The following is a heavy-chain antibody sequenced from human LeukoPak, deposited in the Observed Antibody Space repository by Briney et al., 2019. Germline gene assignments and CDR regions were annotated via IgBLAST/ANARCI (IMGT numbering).Heavy chain of an antibody. V-gene: IGHV3-7*03. CDR1: GFTFSSYW. Sequence: GGSLRLSCAASGFTFSSYWMSWVRQAPGKGLEWVANIKQDGSEKYYVDSVKGRFTISRDNAKNSLYLQMNSLRSEDTAVYYCARGYYDSSGYYFLSYWGQGTLVTVSS. D-gene: IGHD3-22*01. CDR2: IKQDGSEK. CDR3: ARGYYDSSGYYFLSY. J-gene: IGHJ4*02.